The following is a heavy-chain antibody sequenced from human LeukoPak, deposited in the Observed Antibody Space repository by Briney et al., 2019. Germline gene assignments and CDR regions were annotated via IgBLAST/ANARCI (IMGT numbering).Heavy chain of an antibody. D-gene: IGHD4-17*01. CDR2: ISSSSSYI. V-gene: IGHV3-21*01. CDR1: GFTFSSYA. CDR3: ARDDGTTVTTYYYYGMDV. J-gene: IGHJ6*02. Sequence: GSLRLSCAASGFTFSSYAMSWVRQAPGKGLEWVSSISSSSSYIYYADSVKGRFTISRDNAKNSLYLQMNSLRAEDTAVYYCARDDGTTVTTYYYYGMDVWGQGTTVTVSS.